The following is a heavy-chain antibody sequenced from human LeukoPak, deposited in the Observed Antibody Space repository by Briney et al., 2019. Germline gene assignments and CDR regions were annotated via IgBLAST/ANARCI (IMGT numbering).Heavy chain of an antibody. J-gene: IGHJ4*02. Sequence: GGSLRLSCVDSGFTFRTYWMHWVRQAPGKGLEWVSHIDTSGISATYADSVKGRFTISRDNAKNTVYLQMNSLRAEDTAIYYCANFDTGVWGQGTLVTSST. D-gene: IGHD3-10*01. V-gene: IGHV3-74*01. CDR1: GFTFRTYW. CDR3: ANFDTGV. CDR2: IDTSGISA.